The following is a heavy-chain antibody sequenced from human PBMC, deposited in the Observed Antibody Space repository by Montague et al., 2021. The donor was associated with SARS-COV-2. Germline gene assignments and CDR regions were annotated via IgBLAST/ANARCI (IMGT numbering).Heavy chain of an antibody. CDR3: TREGYQVLWSDYYYYGTDV. CDR1: GGSFSGYY. CDR2: INHSGST. D-gene: IGHD2-2*01. J-gene: IGHJ6*02. V-gene: IGHV4-34*01. Sequence: SETLSLTCAVYGGSFSGYYWSWIRQSPGEGLEWIGEINHSGSTNXNPSLKSRVTISVDTSKNQFSLKLSSVTAADTAVYYCTREGYQVLWSDYYYYGTDVWGQGTTVTVSS.